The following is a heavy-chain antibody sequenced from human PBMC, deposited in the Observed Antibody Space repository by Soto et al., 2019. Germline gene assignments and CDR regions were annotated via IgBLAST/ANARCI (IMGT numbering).Heavy chain of an antibody. V-gene: IGHV3-33*01. J-gene: IGHJ6*02. CDR1: GFTFSSYG. CDR2: IWYDGSNK. CDR3: ARDLIYGDYYYYGMHV. D-gene: IGHD4-17*01. Sequence: GGSLRLSCAASGFTFSSYGMHWVRQAPGKGLEWVAVIWYDGSNKYYADSVKGRFTISRDNSKNTLYLQMNSLRAEDTAVYYCARDLIYGDYYYYGMHVCGQGTKVTVYS.